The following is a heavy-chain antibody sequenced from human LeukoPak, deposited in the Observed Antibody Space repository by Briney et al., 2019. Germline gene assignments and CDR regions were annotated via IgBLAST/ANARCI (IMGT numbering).Heavy chain of an antibody. Sequence: PSETLSLTCTVSGGSITSYYWSWIRQPPGKGLEWIGYIYDSGSTNYNPSLKSRVTISVDTSKNQFSLKLSSVTAADTAVYYCACLTTADAFDIWGQGTMVTVSS. J-gene: IGHJ3*02. V-gene: IGHV4-59*01. CDR1: GGSITSYY. CDR2: IYDSGST. CDR3: ACLTTADAFDI. D-gene: IGHD3-22*01.